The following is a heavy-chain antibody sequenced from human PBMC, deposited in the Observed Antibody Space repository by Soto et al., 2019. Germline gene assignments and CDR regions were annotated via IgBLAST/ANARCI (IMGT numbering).Heavy chain of an antibody. Sequence: VQLVESGGGLVQPGGSLRLSCAVSGFTLRRHYMHWFLKITGKGLDWVSAIGVTGDTYYLGSVKGRFTISRENTKDSLYLQMKTVGDEDTAVYYCAREYCSGGNCYGWFYLDHWGQGTLVTVS. V-gene: IGHV3-13*01. CDR1: GFTLRRHY. CDR3: AREYCSGGNCYGWFYLDH. J-gene: IGHJ4*02. D-gene: IGHD2-15*01. CDR2: IGVTGDT.